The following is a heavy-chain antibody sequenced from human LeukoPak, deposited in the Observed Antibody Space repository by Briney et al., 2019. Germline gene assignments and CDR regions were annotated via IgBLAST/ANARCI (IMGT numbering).Heavy chain of an antibody. CDR1: GFTVSSNY. CDR2: IYSGGGT. J-gene: IGHJ5*02. CDR3: ARYDWFDP. Sequence: GRSLRLSCAASGFTVSSNYMSWVRQAPGKGLEWVSLIYSGGGTYYADSVKGRFTISRDSSKNTLYLQMNSLRAEDTAVYYCARYDWFDPWGQGTLVTVSS. V-gene: IGHV3-66*01.